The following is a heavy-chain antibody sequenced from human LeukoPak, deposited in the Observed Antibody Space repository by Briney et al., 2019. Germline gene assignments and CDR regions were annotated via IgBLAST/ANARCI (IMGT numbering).Heavy chain of an antibody. D-gene: IGHD5-12*01. J-gene: IGHJ4*02. CDR1: GGTFSSYA. CDR2: IIPIFGTA. CDR3: ARDSVPAVVYGYDPTFDY. V-gene: IGHV1-69*01. Sequence: ASVKVSCKASGGTFSSYAISWVRQAPGQGLEWMGGIIPIFGTANYAQKFQGRVTITADEPTSTAYMELSSLRSEDTAVYYCARDSVPAVVYGYDPTFDYWGQGTLVTVSS.